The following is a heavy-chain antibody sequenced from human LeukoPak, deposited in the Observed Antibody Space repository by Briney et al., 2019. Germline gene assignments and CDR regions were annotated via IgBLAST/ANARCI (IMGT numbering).Heavy chain of an antibody. V-gene: IGHV1-3*01. J-gene: IGHJ4*02. CDR3: AREYYTSGTKAFDY. CDR2: LNAGNGDT. CDR1: GYTFTSYF. Sequence: ASVKVSCKASGYTFTSYFIHWVRQAPGQRLEWIGLLNAGNGDTEYSQKFQGRVTITRDRSASTAYMELSSLRSEDTAVYFCAREYYTSGTKAFDYWGQGTLVTVSS. D-gene: IGHD3-10*01.